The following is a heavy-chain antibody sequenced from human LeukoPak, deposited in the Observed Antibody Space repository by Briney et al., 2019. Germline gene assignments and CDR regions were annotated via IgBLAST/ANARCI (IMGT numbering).Heavy chain of an antibody. V-gene: IGHV4-39*07. D-gene: IGHD6-13*01. CDR3: ARSWTFDY. J-gene: IGHJ4*02. CDR2: IYYSGST. CDR1: GFTFSSYS. Sequence: GSLRLSCAASGFTFSSYSMNWVRQAPGKGLEWIGSIYYSGSTYYNPSLKSRVTISVDTSKNQFSLKLSSVTAADTAVYYCARSWTFDYWGQGTLVTVSS.